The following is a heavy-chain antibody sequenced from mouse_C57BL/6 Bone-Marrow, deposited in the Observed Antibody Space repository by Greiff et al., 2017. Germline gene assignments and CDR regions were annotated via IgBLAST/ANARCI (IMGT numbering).Heavy chain of an antibody. J-gene: IGHJ3*01. CDR3: GRDGGLRWFAY. D-gene: IGHD2-4*01. CDR2: IRDGGSYT. CDR1: GFTFSSYA. Sequence: DVQLVESGGGLVKPGGSLKLSCAASGFTFSSYAMSWVRQTPEKRLEWVATIRDGGSYTYYPDNVKGRFTISRDNAKNNLYLQMSHLKAEDTAMYYCGRDGGLRWFAYWGQGTLVTVSA. V-gene: IGHV5-4*01.